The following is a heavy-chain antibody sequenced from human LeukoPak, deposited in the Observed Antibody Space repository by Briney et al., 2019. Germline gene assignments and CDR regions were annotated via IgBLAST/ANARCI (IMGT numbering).Heavy chain of an antibody. CDR1: GYSFTSYW. Sequence: PGESLKISCKGSGYSFTSYWIGWVRQMPGKGLEWMGIIYPGDSDTRYSPSFQGQVTISADKSISTAYLQWSSLKASDTAMYYYARLWPLDYSINNWFDPWGQGTLVTVSS. J-gene: IGHJ5*02. D-gene: IGHD4-11*01. CDR2: IYPGDSDT. V-gene: IGHV5-51*01. CDR3: ARLWPLDYSINNWFDP.